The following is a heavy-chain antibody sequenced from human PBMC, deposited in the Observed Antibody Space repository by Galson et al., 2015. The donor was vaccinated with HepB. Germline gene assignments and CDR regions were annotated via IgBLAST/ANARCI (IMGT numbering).Heavy chain of an antibody. CDR3: AWSSGYYGMDV. V-gene: IGHV1-69*10. CDR2: IIPILGIA. D-gene: IGHD3-22*01. J-gene: IGHJ6*02. Sequence: SVKVSCKASGGTFSSYAISWVRQAPGQGLEWMGGIIPILGIANYAQKFQGRVTMTRDTSTSTVYMELSSLRSEDTAVYYCAWSSGYYGMDVWGQGTTVTVSS. CDR1: GGTFSSYA.